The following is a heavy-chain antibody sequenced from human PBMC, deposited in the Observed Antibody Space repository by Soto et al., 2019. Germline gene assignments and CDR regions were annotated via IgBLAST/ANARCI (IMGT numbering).Heavy chain of an antibody. CDR3: VLPSGGCGSDVCYAALFDY. Sequence: EVQLLESGGGLVQPGGSLRLSCAASGFAFSSRAMGWVRQAPGMGPEWVSGISGSGGSTYYADSVKGRFTISRDNSKDTLYLQVNSLRAEDMAVYYCVLPSGGCGSDVCYAALFDYWGQGALVTVSS. J-gene: IGHJ4*02. CDR1: GFAFSSRA. D-gene: IGHD2-21*02. V-gene: IGHV3-23*01. CDR2: ISGSGGST.